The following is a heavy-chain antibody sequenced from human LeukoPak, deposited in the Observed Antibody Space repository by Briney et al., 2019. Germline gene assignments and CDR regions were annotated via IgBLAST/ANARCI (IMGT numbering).Heavy chain of an antibody. D-gene: IGHD2-21*01. J-gene: IGHJ4*02. CDR3: ADRRGGGENY. Sequence: VSGPTLAKPPQTLTLTCTFSGFSLSTSGVGVGWIRQPPGKALAWLAPTYWNGDKRYSPSRTISLTNTKYTSKNNVVLTMTNMDPVATATYYCADRRGGGENYWGQGTLVTVSS. CDR1: GFSLSTSGVG. CDR2: TYWNGDK. V-gene: IGHV2-5*01.